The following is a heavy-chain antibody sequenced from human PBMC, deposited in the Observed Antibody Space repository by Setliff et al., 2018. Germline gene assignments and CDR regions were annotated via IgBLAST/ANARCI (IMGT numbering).Heavy chain of an antibody. V-gene: IGHV1-18*04. CDR3: ERLVRYCSTTSCQRTSGDDF. J-gene: IGHJ4*02. D-gene: IGHD2-2*01. CDR2: IGPYTGNT. Sequence: ASVKVSCKASGYMFKSYGINWMRQAPGQGFEWMGWIGPYTGNTFYAPQFQGRVIMTTDTSAKTAYMDLRSLRSDDTAVYYCERLVRYCSTTSCQRTSGDDFWGLGTLVTVSS. CDR1: GYMFKSYG.